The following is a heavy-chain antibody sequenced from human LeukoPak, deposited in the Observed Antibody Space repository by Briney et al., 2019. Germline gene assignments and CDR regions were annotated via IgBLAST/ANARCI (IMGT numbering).Heavy chain of an antibody. Sequence: PSQTLSPTCTVSGGSISSGSYYWSWIRQPAGKGLEWIGRIYTSGSTNYNPSLKSRVTISVDTSKNQFSLKLSSVTAADTAVYYCARAVRVTGTAPGGAFDIWGQGTMVTVSS. CDR2: IYTSGST. D-gene: IGHD1-1*01. CDR1: GGSISSGSYY. V-gene: IGHV4-61*02. J-gene: IGHJ3*02. CDR3: ARAVRVTGTAPGGAFDI.